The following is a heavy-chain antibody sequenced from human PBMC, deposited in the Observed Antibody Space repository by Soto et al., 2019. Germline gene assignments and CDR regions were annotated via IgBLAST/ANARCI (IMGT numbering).Heavy chain of an antibody. CDR3: ARRPRSDYYYGMDV. V-gene: IGHV1-69*13. Sequence: VASVKVSCKASGGTFSSYAISWVRQAPGQGLEWMGGIIPIFGTANYARKFQGRVTITADESTSTAYMELSSLRSEDTAVYYCARRPRSDYYYGMDVWGQGTTVTVSS. CDR2: IIPIFGTA. CDR1: GGTFSSYA. J-gene: IGHJ6*02.